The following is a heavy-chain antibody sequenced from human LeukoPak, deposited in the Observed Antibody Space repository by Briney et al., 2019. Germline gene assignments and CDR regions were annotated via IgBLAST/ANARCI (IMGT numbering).Heavy chain of an antibody. Sequence: QPGGSLRLSCAASGFTFSSYWMSWVRQAPGKGLEWVANIKQDGSEKYYVDSVKGRFTVSRDNAKNSLYLQMNSLRAEDTAVYYCARCSNWNPLTDYYYYYGMDVWGQGTTVTVSS. V-gene: IGHV3-7*03. CDR2: IKQDGSEK. CDR3: ARCSNWNPLTDYYYYYGMDV. D-gene: IGHD1-20*01. J-gene: IGHJ6*02. CDR1: GFTFSSYW.